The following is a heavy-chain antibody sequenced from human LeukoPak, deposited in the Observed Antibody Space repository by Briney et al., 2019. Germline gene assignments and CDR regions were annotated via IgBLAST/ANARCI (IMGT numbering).Heavy chain of an antibody. V-gene: IGHV3-23*01. J-gene: IGHJ4*02. Sequence: PGGSLRLSCATSGFTFGTHSMGWVRQAPGKGLEWVSGISGSGDRTHYADSVKGRFTISRDNSKNTLYLQMNSLRAEDTAVYYCAKSLKGKLRLDYWGQGTLVTVSS. D-gene: IGHD4-17*01. CDR3: AKSLKGKLRLDY. CDR2: ISGSGDRT. CDR1: GFTFGTHS.